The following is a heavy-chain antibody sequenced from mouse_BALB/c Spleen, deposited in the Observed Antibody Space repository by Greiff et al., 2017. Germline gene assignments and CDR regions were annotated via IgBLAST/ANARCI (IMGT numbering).Heavy chain of an antibody. J-gene: IGHJ2*01. D-gene: IGHD2-1*01. CDR1: GYTFTSYW. CDR2: IYPSDSYT. Sequence: QVQLQQPGAELVRPGASVKLSCKASGYTFTSYWINWVKQRPGQGLEWIGNIYPSDSYTNYNQKFKDKATLTVDKSSSTAYMQLSSPTSEDSAVYYCTRGGANYGNFYFDYWGQGTTLTVSS. V-gene: IGHV1-69*02. CDR3: TRGGANYGNFYFDY.